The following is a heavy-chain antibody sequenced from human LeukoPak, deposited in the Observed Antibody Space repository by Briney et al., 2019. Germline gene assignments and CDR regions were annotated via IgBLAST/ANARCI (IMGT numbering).Heavy chain of an antibody. D-gene: IGHD3-10*01. Sequence: GASVKVSCKASGYTFTGYYMHWVRQAPGQGLEWMGWISAYNGNTNYAQKLQGRVTMTTDTSTSTAYMELRSLRSDDTAVYYCARRLYGSGSYYTGGYYYYYMDVWGKGTTVTISS. CDR3: ARRLYGSGSYYTGGYYYYYMDV. CDR2: ISAYNGNT. V-gene: IGHV1-18*04. CDR1: GYTFTGYY. J-gene: IGHJ6*03.